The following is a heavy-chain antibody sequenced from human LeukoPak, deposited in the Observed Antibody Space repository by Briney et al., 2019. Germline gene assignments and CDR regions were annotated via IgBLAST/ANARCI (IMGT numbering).Heavy chain of an antibody. D-gene: IGHD6-19*01. CDR1: GFTFSSYG. CDR2: ISYDGSNK. Sequence: GGSLRLSCAASGFTFSSYGMHWVRQAPGKGLEWVAVISYDGSNKYYADSVKGRFTISRGNSKNTLYLQMNSLRAEDTAVYYCESSGWYEQFDYWGQGTLVTVSS. CDR3: ESSGWYEQFDY. J-gene: IGHJ4*02. V-gene: IGHV3-30*03.